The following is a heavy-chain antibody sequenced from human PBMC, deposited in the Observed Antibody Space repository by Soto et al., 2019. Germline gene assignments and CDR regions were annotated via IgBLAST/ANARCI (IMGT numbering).Heavy chain of an antibody. D-gene: IGHD2-2*01. V-gene: IGHV4-30-2*01. Sequence: SETLSLTCAVSGGSISSGGYSWSWIRQPPGKGLEWIGYIYHSGNTYYNPSLKSRVTISVDKPNNQFSLKLTSMTAADTAVYYCATRPPQIVVTLLPFPSWGQGTPVTVSS. CDR2: IYHSGNT. J-gene: IGHJ5*02. CDR3: ATRPPQIVVTLLPFPS. CDR1: GGSISSGGYS.